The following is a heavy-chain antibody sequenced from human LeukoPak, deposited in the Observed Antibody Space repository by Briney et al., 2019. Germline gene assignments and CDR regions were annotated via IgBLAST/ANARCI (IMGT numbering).Heavy chain of an antibody. J-gene: IGHJ4*02. D-gene: IGHD4-17*01. CDR2: IYYSGST. Sequence: SETLSLTCTVPGGSVISGGYYWSWIWQPPGKGLEWIGYIYYSGSTTYNPSLKSRVTISVDTSKNKFSPKLSSVTAADTAVYYCARVPISTTARGYFDYWGQGTLVTVSS. CDR3: ARVPISTTARGYFDY. V-gene: IGHV4-61*08. CDR1: GGSVISGGYY.